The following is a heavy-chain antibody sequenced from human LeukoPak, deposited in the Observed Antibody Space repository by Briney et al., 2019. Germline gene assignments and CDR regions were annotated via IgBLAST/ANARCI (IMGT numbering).Heavy chain of an antibody. CDR2: ISGSGGST. CDR3: AKVRLYERITIFGVPDY. CDR1: GFTFSSYA. D-gene: IGHD3-3*01. J-gene: IGHJ4*02. Sequence: PGGSLRLSCAASGFTFSSYAMSWVRQAPGKGLEWVSAISGSGGSTYYAGSVKGRFTISRDNSKNTLYLQMNSLRAEDTAVYYCAKVRLYERITIFGVPDYWGQGTLVTVSS. V-gene: IGHV3-23*01.